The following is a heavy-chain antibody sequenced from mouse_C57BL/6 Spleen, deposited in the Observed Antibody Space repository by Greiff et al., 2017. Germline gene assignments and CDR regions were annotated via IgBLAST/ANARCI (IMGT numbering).Heavy chain of an antibody. CDR2: IWGDGST. D-gene: IGHD2-2*01. CDR1: GFSLTSYG. J-gene: IGHJ2*01. CDR3: AKGEDDLLWLRRTEYYFDY. V-gene: IGHV2-3*01. Sequence: QVQLQQSGPGLVAPSQSLSITCTVSGFSLTSYGVSWVRQPPGKGLEWLGVIWGDGSTNYHSALISRLSISKDNSKSQVFLKLNSLQTDDTATYYCAKGEDDLLWLRRTEYYFDYWGQGTTLTVSS.